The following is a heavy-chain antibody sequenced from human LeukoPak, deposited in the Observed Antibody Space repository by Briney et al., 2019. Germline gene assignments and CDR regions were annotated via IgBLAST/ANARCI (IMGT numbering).Heavy chain of an antibody. CDR3: ARDPGDSVATTHYYYYMDV. Sequence: SQTLSLTCVNSGESVSSNSAAWNWIRQSPSRGLEWLGRTYYRSKWYNDYALSVKSRITFNPDTSKNQFSLHLNSVTPEDTAVYYCARDPGDSVATTHYYYYMDVWGKGTTVTVSS. CDR1: GESVSSNSAA. CDR2: TYYRSKWYN. V-gene: IGHV6-1*01. J-gene: IGHJ6*03. D-gene: IGHD5-12*01.